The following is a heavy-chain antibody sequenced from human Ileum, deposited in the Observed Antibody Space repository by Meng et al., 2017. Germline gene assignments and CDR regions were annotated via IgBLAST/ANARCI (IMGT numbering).Heavy chain of an antibody. CDR2: ISGSGGST. Sequence: GGPLRLPCAVSGFTFSSYAVSWVRQAPGKGLEWVSAISGSGGSTYYADPVKGRFTISRDNSKNTLYLQMNSLRAEDTAVYYYAKSGGLGAFGYWGQGTLVTVSS. CDR3: AKSGGLGAFGY. J-gene: IGHJ4*02. CDR1: GFTFSSYA. V-gene: IGHV3-23*01. D-gene: IGHD2-15*01.